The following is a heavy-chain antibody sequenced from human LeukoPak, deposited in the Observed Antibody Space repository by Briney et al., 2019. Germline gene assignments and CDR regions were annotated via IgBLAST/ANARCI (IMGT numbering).Heavy chain of an antibody. CDR2: IYYSGST. CDR1: GDSIRSFY. CDR3: ARAGSGYSSSYDAFDI. D-gene: IGHD6-13*01. Sequence: SETLSLTCNVSGDSIRSFYWSWIRQPPGKGLEWIGYIYYSGSTNYNPSLKSRVTISVDTPKNQFSLKLSSVTAADTAVYYCARAGSGYSSSYDAFDIWGQGTMVTVSS. V-gene: IGHV4-59*01. J-gene: IGHJ3*02.